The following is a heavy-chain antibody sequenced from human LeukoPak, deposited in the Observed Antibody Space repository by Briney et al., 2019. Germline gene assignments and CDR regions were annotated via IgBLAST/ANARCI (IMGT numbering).Heavy chain of an antibody. CDR3: ARTVLGATGYFDY. Sequence: ASVKVSCKASGYIFTNYEMNWVRQASGQGPEWTGWINTTTGSPTYAQGFTGRFVFSLDTSVSTTYLQISSLEAEDTAVYYCARTVLGATGYFDYWGQGTLITVSS. CDR2: INTTTGSP. D-gene: IGHD1-26*01. J-gene: IGHJ4*02. V-gene: IGHV7-4-1*02. CDR1: GYIFTNYE.